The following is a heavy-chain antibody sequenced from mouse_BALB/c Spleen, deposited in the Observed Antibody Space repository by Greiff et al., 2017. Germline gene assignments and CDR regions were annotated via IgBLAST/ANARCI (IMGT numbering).Heavy chain of an antibody. J-gene: IGHJ4*01. CDR2: ISDGGSYT. CDR1: GFTFSDYY. V-gene: IGHV5-4*02. Sequence: EVQLVESGGGLVKPGGSLKLSCAASGFTFSDYYMYWVRQTPEKRLVWVATISDGGSYTYYPDSVKGRFTISRDNAKNNLYLQMSSLKSEDTAMYYCAREKERSYAMDYWGQGTSVTVSA. CDR3: AREKERSYAMDY.